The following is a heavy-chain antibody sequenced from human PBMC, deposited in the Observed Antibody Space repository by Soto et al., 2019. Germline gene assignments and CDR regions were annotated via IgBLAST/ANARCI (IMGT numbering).Heavy chain of an antibody. D-gene: IGHD3-3*01. CDR1: GGSISSGGYY. CDR2: IYYSGST. Sequence: SETLSLTCTVSGGSISSGGYYWSWIRQHPGKGLEWIGYIYYSGSTYYNPSLKSRVTISVDTSKNQFSLKLSSVTAADTAVYYCARGSYDFWSGYLNWFDPWGQGTLVTVSS. J-gene: IGHJ5*02. V-gene: IGHV4-31*03. CDR3: ARGSYDFWSGYLNWFDP.